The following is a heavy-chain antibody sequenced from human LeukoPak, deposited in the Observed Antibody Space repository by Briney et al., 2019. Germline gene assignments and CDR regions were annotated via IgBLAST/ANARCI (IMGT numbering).Heavy chain of an antibody. Sequence: GGSLRLSCAASGFIFSNFNMHWIRQAPVQGLEWVSSISSSSSYIHYAESVKGRFTISRDNAKNSLSLQMNSLRGEDTAVYYCAMGGQKSIAVTVWGQGTLVTVSS. V-gene: IGHV3-21*01. CDR1: GFIFSNFN. J-gene: IGHJ4*02. CDR2: ISSSSSYI. D-gene: IGHD6-19*01. CDR3: AMGGQKSIAVTV.